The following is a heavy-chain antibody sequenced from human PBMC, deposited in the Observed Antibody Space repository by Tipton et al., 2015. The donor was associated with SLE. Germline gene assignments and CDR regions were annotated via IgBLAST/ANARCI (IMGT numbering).Heavy chain of an antibody. CDR2: IKEVGGEK. D-gene: IGHD6-19*01. CDR3: ATRQGSGWYQSFDY. CDR1: GFTFSNYW. J-gene: IGHJ4*02. Sequence: SLRLSCAASGFTFSNYWMTWVRQAPGKGLEWVANIKEVGGEKSYVDSVKGRFTISRDNAKNSLYLQMDNLRPEDTAVYYCATRQGSGWYQSFDYWGQGSLVTVSS. V-gene: IGHV3-7*01.